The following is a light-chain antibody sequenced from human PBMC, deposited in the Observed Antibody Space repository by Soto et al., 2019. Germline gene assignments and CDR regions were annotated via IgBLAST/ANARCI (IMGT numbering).Light chain of an antibody. V-gene: IGKV3-15*01. J-gene: IGKJ4*01. Sequence: EIVMTQSPATLSVSPGERATLSCRASQSVSSSLAWYQQKPGQAPRLLIYGISTRATGLPGRFSGSGSGTVFPLTISSLPSEVLVVYYCQQYNKWPLTFGGGTKVEIK. CDR1: QSVSSS. CDR3: QQYNKWPLT. CDR2: GIS.